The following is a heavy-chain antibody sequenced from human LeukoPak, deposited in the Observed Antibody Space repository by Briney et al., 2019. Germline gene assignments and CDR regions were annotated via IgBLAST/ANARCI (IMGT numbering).Heavy chain of an antibody. D-gene: IGHD5-18*01. V-gene: IGHV4-34*01. J-gene: IGHJ4*02. CDR3: AGGRGYRRGFFDY. CDR2: INHSGST. CDR1: GGSISSYY. Sequence: SETLSLTCTVSGGSISSYYWSWIRQPPGKGLEWIGEINHSGSTNYNPSLKSRVTISVDTSKNQFSLKLSSVTAADTAVYYCAGGRGYRRGFFDYWGQGTLVTVSS.